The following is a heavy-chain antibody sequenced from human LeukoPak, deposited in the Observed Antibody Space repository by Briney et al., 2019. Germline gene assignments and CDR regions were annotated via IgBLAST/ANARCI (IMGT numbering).Heavy chain of an antibody. J-gene: IGHJ4*02. V-gene: IGHV3-23*01. CDR2: ISGSRDNS. D-gene: IGHD3-10*01. CDR1: GFTFKNSA. Sequence: GVSLRLSCAASGFTFKNSAMSWVRQAPGRGLEWVSTISGSRDNSYYADSVKGRFTISRDFSQNTLYLEMNSLTADDTAFYYCAKHRMFRGGGFDYWGQGTLVTVSS. CDR3: AKHRMFRGGGFDY.